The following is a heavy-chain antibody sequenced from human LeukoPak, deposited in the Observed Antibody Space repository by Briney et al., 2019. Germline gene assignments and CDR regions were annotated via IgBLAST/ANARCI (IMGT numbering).Heavy chain of an antibody. D-gene: IGHD2-21*02. CDR1: GFSVSYNY. V-gene: IGHV3-66*01. CDR3: VKDLSDRDVDY. J-gene: IGHJ4*02. CDR2: IYAGGDT. Sequence: GGSLRLSCAASGFSVSYNYMSWVRQAPARGLEWVSVIYAGGDTYYADSVKGRFTISRDNSKNTLYLQMNSLRVEDTAVYFCVKDLSDRDVDYWGQGTLVTVSS.